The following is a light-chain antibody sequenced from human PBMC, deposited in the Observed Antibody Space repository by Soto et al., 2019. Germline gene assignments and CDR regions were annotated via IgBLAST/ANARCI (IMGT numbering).Light chain of an antibody. CDR2: KAS. Sequence: DIHMTQSPSTLSASVGDRVTITCRASQSISSWLAWYQQKPGKAPKLLIYKASSLESGVPSRFTGSGSGTEFTLTISSLQPDDFATYYCQHYNSYSEAFGQGTKVDIK. CDR1: QSISSW. J-gene: IGKJ1*01. V-gene: IGKV1-5*03. CDR3: QHYNSYSEA.